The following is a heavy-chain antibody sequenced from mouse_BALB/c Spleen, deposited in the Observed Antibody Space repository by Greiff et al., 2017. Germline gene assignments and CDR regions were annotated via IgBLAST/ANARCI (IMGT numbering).Heavy chain of an antibody. CDR3: ARRAYGSSWGWTMDY. V-gene: IGHV2-2*02. Sequence: VKLVESGPGLVQPSQSLSITCTVSGFSLTSYGVHWVRQSPGKGLEWLGVIWSGGSTDYNAAFISRLSISKDNSKSQVFFKMNSLQANDTAIYYCARRAYGSSWGWTMDYWGQGTSVTVSS. J-gene: IGHJ4*01. D-gene: IGHD1-1*01. CDR1: GFSLTSYG. CDR2: IWSGGST.